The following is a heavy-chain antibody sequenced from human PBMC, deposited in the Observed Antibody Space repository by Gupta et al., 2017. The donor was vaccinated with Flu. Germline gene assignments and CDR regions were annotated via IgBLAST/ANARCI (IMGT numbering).Heavy chain of an antibody. Sequence: QVQLVQSGAEVKKAGASVKVSCKASGYTFIEYYMYWVRQAPGQGLEWMGWISPNTGDTDYAQNLRGRVTTTRDTSISTVFMELTGLRYDDTAVYYCARVLDGSGSRPGDYWCQGSLVTVSS. CDR1: GYTFIEYY. V-gene: IGHV1-2*02. CDR3: ARVLDGSGSRPGDY. D-gene: IGHD3-10*01. CDR2: ISPNTGDT. J-gene: IGHJ4*02.